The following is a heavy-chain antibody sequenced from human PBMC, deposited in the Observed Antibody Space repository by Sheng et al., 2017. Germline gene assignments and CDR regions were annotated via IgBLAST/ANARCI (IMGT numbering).Heavy chain of an antibody. D-gene: IGHD4-17*01. J-gene: IGHJ4*02. CDR3: VRNGGAFDY. Sequence: EVQLVESGGGLVQPGGSLRLSCAASGFSFSSHWMSWVRQAPGKGLEWVANVNPDGSDKKYVDSVKGRFAISGDNAKNSLYLQMNSLRAEDTAVYYCVRNGGAFDYWGQGTLVTVSS. CDR2: VNPDGSDK. CDR1: GFSFSSHW. V-gene: IGHV3-7*01.